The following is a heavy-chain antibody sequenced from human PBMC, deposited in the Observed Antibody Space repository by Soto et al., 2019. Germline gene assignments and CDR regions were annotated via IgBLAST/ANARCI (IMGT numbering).Heavy chain of an antibody. V-gene: IGHV4-34*01. CDR3: GRVLIAAAEVNWFDP. CDR2: INHSGST. Sequence: PSETLSLTCAVYGGSFSGYYWSWIRQPPGKGLEWIGEINHSGSTNYNPSLKSRVTISVDTSKNQFSLKLSSVTAADTAVYYCGRVLIAAAEVNWFDPWGQGTLVTVSS. D-gene: IGHD6-13*01. CDR1: GGSFSGYY. J-gene: IGHJ5*02.